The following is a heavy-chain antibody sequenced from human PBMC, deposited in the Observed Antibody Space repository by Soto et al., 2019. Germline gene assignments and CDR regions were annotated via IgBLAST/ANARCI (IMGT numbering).Heavy chain of an antibody. CDR2: MSYDGNSK. V-gene: IGHV3-30-3*01. D-gene: IGHD2-21*01. CDR1: GFTFSSYS. Sequence: QVQLVESGGGVVQPGRSLRLSCAASGFTFSSYSMHWVRQAPGKGLEWVAAMSYDGNSKYFADSVKGRFTISRDNSKNQLSLQMNSLGAEDSAVYYCARGRTVRDHDDFDLWGQGTLVTVSS. CDR3: ARGRTVRDHDDFDL. J-gene: IGHJ4*02.